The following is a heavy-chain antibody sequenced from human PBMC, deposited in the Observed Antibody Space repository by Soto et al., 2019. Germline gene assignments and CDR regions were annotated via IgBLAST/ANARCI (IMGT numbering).Heavy chain of an antibody. CDR2: IYSGGST. V-gene: IGHV3-53*01. J-gene: IGHJ6*02. CDR1: GFTVSSNY. D-gene: IGHD2-21*02. CDR3: ARGVTADTYYYYGMDV. Sequence: GGSLRLSCAASGFTVSSNYMSWVRQAPGKGLEWVSVIYSGGSTYYADSVKGRFTISRDNSKNTLYLQMNSLRAEDTAVYYCARGVTADTYYYYGMDVWGQGTTVTVSS.